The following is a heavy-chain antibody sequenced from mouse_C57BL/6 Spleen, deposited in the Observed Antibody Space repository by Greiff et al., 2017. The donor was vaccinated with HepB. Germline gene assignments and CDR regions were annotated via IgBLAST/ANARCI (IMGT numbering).Heavy chain of an antibody. CDR2: IYPGDGDT. D-gene: IGHD2-4*01. J-gene: IGHJ2*01. CDR1: GFAFSSYW. CDR3: AREGLRGPRFDY. Sequence: VQLLQSGAELVKPGASVKISCTASGFAFSSYWMNWVKQRPGKGLEWIGQIYPGDGDTNYNGKFKGKATLAADKSYSTAYMQLSSLTSEDSAIYFCAREGLRGPRFDYWGQGTTLTVSS. V-gene: IGHV1-80*01.